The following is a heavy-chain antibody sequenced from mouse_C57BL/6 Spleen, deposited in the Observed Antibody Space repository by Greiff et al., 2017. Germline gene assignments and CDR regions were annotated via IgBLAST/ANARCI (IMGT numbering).Heavy chain of an antibody. D-gene: IGHD1-1*01. CDR1: GFTFSSYA. Sequence: EVQLVESGGGLVKPGGSLKLSCAASGFTFSSYAMSWVRQTPEKRLEWVATISDGGSYTYYPDNVKGRFTISRDNAKNNLYLQMSHLKSEDTAMYYWARARYYGSSYGYFDYWGQGTTLTVSS. V-gene: IGHV5-4*01. J-gene: IGHJ2*01. CDR3: ARARYYGSSYGYFDY. CDR2: ISDGGSYT.